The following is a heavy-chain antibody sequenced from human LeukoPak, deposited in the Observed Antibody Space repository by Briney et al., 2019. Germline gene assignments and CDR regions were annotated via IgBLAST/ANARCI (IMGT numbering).Heavy chain of an antibody. CDR1: GFTLSNYA. Sequence: GRSLRLSCAASGFTLSNYAMHWVRQAPGKGLEWVAVISYDGSNKYYADSVKGRFTISRDNSKNTLYLQINSLRGEDTALYYCAREISSYQLLGVFDYWGQGTLVTVSS. CDR2: ISYDGSNK. V-gene: IGHV3-30-3*01. J-gene: IGHJ4*02. CDR3: AREISSYQLLGVFDY. D-gene: IGHD2-2*01.